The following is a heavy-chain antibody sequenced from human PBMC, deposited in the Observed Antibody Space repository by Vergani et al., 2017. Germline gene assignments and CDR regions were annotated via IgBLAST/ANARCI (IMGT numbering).Heavy chain of an antibody. CDR3: ARDMCSSTSCQNEYYYMDV. CDR1: GFTFITYS. J-gene: IGHJ6*03. CDR2: ISSISSTR. V-gene: IGHV3-48*01. D-gene: IGHD2-2*01. Sequence: EVQLVESGGGLVQPGGSLRLSCAASGFTFITYSMNWVRQAPGKGLEWVSYISSISSTRYYADSVKGRFTISRDNAKKSLYLQMNSLRAEDTAVYCCARDMCSSTSCQNEYYYMDVWGKGTTVTVSS.